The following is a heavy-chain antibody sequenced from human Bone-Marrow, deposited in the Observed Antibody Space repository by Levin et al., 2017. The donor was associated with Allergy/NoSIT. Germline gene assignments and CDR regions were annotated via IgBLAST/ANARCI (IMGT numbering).Heavy chain of an antibody. Sequence: SETLSLTCSVSGYSISSGHYWGWIRQPPGRGLEWIGSTYHEGSASYNPSLKSRVRISLDTSENRLSLEMTSVTAADTAVYYCARSPVFYGDYQAGTWGQGTRVTVAS. D-gene: IGHD4-17*01. CDR1: GYSISSGHY. CDR2: TYHEGSA. CDR3: ARSPVFYGDYQAGT. J-gene: IGHJ4*02. V-gene: IGHV4-38-2*02.